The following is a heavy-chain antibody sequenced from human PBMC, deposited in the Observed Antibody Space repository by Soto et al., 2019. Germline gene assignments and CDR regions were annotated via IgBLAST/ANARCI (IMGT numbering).Heavy chain of an antibody. Sequence: EVQLLESGGGLVQPGGSLRLSCAASGFTFSTNSMTWVRQAPGKGLEWVCGISGGGDSTHYADSVKGRFTISRDNSKNMVYLQMNSLTADDTAVYFCSKWDGYGDPWGQGPLVTVSS. CDR1: GFTFSTNS. CDR2: ISGGGDST. CDR3: SKWDGYGDP. V-gene: IGHV3-23*01. J-gene: IGHJ5*02. D-gene: IGHD5-12*01.